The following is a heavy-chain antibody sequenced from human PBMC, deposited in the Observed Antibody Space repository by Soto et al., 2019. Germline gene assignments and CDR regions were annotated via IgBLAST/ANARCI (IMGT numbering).Heavy chain of an antibody. CDR3: ARYSSGWFVTYGMDV. CDR1: GGTFTTYT. J-gene: IGHJ6*02. CDR2: IIPIYGTT. V-gene: IGHV1-69*01. Sequence: QVQLVQSGAEGKKPGSSVRVSCKATGGTFTTYTLNWVRQAPGQGLEWMGGIIPIYGTTNYAQRFQGRVTFTAEEATSTAYMELSSLRSEDAAVYYCARYSSGWFVTYGMDVWGQGTTVTVSS. D-gene: IGHD6-19*01.